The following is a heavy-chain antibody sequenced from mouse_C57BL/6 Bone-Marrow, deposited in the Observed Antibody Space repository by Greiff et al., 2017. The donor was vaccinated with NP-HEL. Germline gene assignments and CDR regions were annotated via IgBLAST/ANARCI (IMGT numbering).Heavy chain of an antibody. Sequence: EVKLMESGGGLVQPGGSLSLSCAASGFTFTDYYMSWVRQPPGKALEWLGFIRNKANGYTTEYSASVKARFTISRDNSQSILYLQMNALRAEDSATYYCARSDYYGSPRYWGQGTTLTVSS. D-gene: IGHD1-1*01. CDR3: ARSDYYGSPRY. CDR2: IRNKANGYTT. CDR1: GFTFTDYY. J-gene: IGHJ2*01. V-gene: IGHV7-3*01.